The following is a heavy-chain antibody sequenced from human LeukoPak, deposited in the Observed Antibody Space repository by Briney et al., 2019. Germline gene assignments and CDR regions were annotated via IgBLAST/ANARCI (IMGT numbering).Heavy chain of an antibody. V-gene: IGHV3-23*01. CDR1: GFTFSSYA. CDR2: ISGSGGST. CDR3: AKCSTMISSKYYFDY. J-gene: IGHJ4*02. D-gene: IGHD3-22*01. Sequence: GGSLRLSCAPSGFTFSSYAMSWVRQAPGKGLEWVSAISGSGGSTYYADSVKGRFTISRDNSKNTLYLQMNSLRAEHTAVYYCAKCSTMISSKYYFDYWGQGTLVTVSS.